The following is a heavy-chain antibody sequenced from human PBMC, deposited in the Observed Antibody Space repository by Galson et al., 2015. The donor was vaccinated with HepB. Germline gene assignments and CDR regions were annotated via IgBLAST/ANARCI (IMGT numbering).Heavy chain of an antibody. CDR2: IWHDGSNQ. CDR3: VRESLMAMVTFDL. CDR1: GFIFSRHG. Sequence: LRLSCAASGFIFSRHGIHWVRQAPGKGLECVAMIWHDGSNQLYADSVKGRFTISRDNSKNTLYLQMNSLRAEDTAVYYCVRESLMAMVTFDLWGRGTLVTVSS. D-gene: IGHD5-18*01. V-gene: IGHV3-33*01. J-gene: IGHJ4*02.